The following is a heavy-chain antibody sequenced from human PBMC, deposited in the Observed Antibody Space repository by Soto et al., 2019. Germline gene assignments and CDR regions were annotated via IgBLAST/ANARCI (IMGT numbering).Heavy chain of an antibody. CDR3: ARSFNDWTTYFDY. CDR1: VFSVTDHY. Sequence: WRSLRLSCSASVFSVTDHYMTWFRQAPGKGLEWVSVLYTGGSAYYGDSVKGRFTISRDSSTNTLYLQMNSLKVGDTAFYFCARSFNDWTTYFDYWSEGTLVTVS. V-gene: IGHV3-53*01. D-gene: IGHD3-9*01. CDR2: LYTGGSA. J-gene: IGHJ4*02.